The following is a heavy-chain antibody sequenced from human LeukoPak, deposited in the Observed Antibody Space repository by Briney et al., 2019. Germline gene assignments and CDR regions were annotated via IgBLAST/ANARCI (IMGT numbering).Heavy chain of an antibody. V-gene: IGHV4-34*01. J-gene: IGHJ4*02. CDR2: INHSGST. CDR1: SGSFSGYY. D-gene: IGHD5-18*01. Sequence: SSETLSLTCAVYSGSFSGYYWSWIRQPPGKGLEWIGEINHSGSTNYNPSLKSRVTISVDTSKNQFSLKLSSVTAADTAVYYCARPRWGYSYGQRTDYFDYWGQGTLVTVSS. CDR3: ARPRWGYSYGQRTDYFDY.